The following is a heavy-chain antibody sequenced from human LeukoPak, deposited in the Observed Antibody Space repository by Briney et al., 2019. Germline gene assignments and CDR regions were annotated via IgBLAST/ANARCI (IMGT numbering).Heavy chain of an antibody. D-gene: IGHD3-10*01. CDR2: INGDGSRT. CDR1: GFTFSNHG. CDR3: SRGTYPYSSDN. Sequence: GGSLKLSCATSGFTFSNHGMHWVRQAPGKGLLWISHINGDGSRTGYADSVKGRFTISRDNAKNILYLQMNSLRAEDTAVYYCSRGTYPYSSDNWGQGALVTVSS. J-gene: IGHJ4*02. V-gene: IGHV3-74*01.